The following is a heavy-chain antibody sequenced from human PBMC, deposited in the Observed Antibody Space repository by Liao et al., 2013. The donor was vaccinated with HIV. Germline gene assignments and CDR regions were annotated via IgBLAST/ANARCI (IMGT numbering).Heavy chain of an antibody. CDR2: IYASGDT. V-gene: IGHV4-4*07. CDR1: GGSISNYY. J-gene: IGHJ3*02. CDR3: ARVRQWLASGGEAFDI. Sequence: QVQLRESGPGLVKPSETLSLTCTVSGGSISNYYWNWVRQPAGKGLEWIGRIYASGDTNYNPSLKSRITMSVDTSKNQFSLKLSSVTAADTALYYCARVRQWLASGGEAFDIWGHGTMVTVSS. D-gene: IGHD6-19*01.